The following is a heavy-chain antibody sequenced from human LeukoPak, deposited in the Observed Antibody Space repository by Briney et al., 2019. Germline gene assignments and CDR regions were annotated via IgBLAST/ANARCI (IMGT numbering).Heavy chain of an antibody. CDR2: IYYSGST. D-gene: IGHD1-1*01. CDR3: ARALNDYASYYFDY. V-gene: IGHV4-39*07. CDR1: GGSISSSSYY. Sequence: SETLSLTCTVSGGSISSSSYYWGWIRQPPGTGLEWIGSIYYSGSTYYNPSLKSRVTISVDTSKNQFSLKLSSVTAADTAVYYCARALNDYASYYFDYWGQGTLVTVSS. J-gene: IGHJ4*02.